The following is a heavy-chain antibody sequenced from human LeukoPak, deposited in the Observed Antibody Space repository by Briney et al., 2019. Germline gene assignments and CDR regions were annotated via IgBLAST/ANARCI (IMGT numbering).Heavy chain of an antibody. CDR1: GFTFSSYS. J-gene: IGHJ4*02. CDR2: MKKDGSET. Sequence: GGSLRLSCVVSGFTFSSYSMIWVRQAPGKGRQWVANMKKDGSETKYVDFVKGRFTISRDNAKNSLYLQMNSLRAEDTAVYYCGRHRSGSGTYFIDYWGQGTLVRVSS. D-gene: IGHD3-10*01. V-gene: IGHV3-7*01. CDR3: GRHRSGSGTYFIDY.